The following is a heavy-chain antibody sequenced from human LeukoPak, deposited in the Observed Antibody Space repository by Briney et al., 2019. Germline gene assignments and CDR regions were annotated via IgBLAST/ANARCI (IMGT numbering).Heavy chain of an antibody. D-gene: IGHD2-2*01. CDR3: ARIQAGQGAFDI. CDR2: INWNGGSA. V-gene: IGHV3-20*04. CDR1: GFTFDDYG. J-gene: IGHJ3*02. Sequence: PGGSLRLSCAASGFTFDDYGMSWVRQAPGKGLEWVSGINWNGGSAGYADFVKGRFTISRDNAKNSLYLQMNSLRAEDTALYYCARIQAGQGAFDIWGQGTMVTVSS.